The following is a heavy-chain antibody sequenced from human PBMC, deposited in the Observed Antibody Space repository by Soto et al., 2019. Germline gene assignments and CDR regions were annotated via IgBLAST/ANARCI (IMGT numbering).Heavy chain of an antibody. CDR1: GFTFSHYG. Sequence: QVQLVESGGGVVQPGGSLRLSCAASGFTFSHYGIHGVRRAPGKGLEWLAVISYDGSNKHYADSVKGRFTVSRDNSKNTLYLQMNSLRAEDTAVYFCARYSGKYQGPIDYWGQGTLVTVSS. CDR3: ARYSGKYQGPIDY. D-gene: IGHD1-26*01. CDR2: ISYDGSNK. J-gene: IGHJ4*02. V-gene: IGHV3-30*03.